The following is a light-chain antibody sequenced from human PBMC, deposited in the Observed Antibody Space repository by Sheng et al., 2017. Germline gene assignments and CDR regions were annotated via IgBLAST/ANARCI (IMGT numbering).Light chain of an antibody. Sequence: DIQMTQSPSTLSASVGDRVTITCRASQSISNWLAWYQQKPGKAPKLLIYKASSLESGVPSRFSGSASGAEFTLTISSLQPDDFATYYCQQYSSYSYTFGQGTKLEI. CDR3: QQYSSYSYT. CDR1: QSISNW. V-gene: IGKV1-5*03. J-gene: IGKJ2*01. CDR2: KAS.